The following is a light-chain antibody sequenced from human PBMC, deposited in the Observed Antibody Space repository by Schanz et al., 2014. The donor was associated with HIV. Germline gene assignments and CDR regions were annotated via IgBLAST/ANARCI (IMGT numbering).Light chain of an antibody. CDR1: QSVGGSQ. V-gene: IGKV3-20*01. CDR3: QQYGGSPT. Sequence: EIVMTQSPATLSVSPGERATLSCRTSQSVGGSQLAWYQQKPGQAPRLLIYGASTRVTGIPARFSGSGSGSTFTLIISRLEPADIAVYYCQQYGGSPTFGQGTKVEIK. J-gene: IGKJ1*01. CDR2: GAS.